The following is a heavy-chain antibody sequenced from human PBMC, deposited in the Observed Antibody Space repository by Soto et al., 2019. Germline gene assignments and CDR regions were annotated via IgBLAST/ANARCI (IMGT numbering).Heavy chain of an antibody. CDR3: ERLSLKNFGVPISHYGMDV. Sequence: PGGSLRLSCAASGFIFSEHYMIWIRQAPGKGLDWVSYSSSSGSNRYFADSVKGRFTISKDNAKSSLFLQMNSLSAEDTAVYYCERLSLKNFGVPISHYGMDVWGQGTTVTVSS. V-gene: IGHV3-11*01. J-gene: IGHJ6*02. CDR1: GFIFSEHY. CDR2: SSSSGSNR. D-gene: IGHD3-3*01.